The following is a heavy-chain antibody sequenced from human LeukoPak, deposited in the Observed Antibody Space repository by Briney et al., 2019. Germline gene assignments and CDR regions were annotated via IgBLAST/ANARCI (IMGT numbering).Heavy chain of an antibody. J-gene: IGHJ4*02. CDR2: INPSGGST. V-gene: IGHV1-46*02. D-gene: IGHD3-10*01. Sequence: GASVKVSCKASGYTFNSYYMHWVRQAPGQGLEWMGIINPSGGSTSYAQKFQGRVTMTRDMSTSTVYMELSSLRSEDTAVYYCARSLYYYGSGSYLDYWGQGTLVTVSS. CDR3: ARSLYYYGSGSYLDY. CDR1: GYTFNSYY.